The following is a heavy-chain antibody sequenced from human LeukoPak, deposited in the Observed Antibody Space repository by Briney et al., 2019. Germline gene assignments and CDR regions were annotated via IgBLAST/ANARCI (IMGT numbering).Heavy chain of an antibody. D-gene: IGHD2-2*01. CDR1: GFTFSDYY. V-gene: IGHV3-11*06. CDR2: ISSSSSYK. J-gene: IGHJ4*02. CDR3: AREKDIVVVPAAISDY. Sequence: SGGSLRLSWAASGFTFSDYYMSWIRQAPGEGLGWVSSISSSSSYKYYADSVKGRFNISRDNTKISLYLKMNSLRAEDTAVYYCAREKDIVVVPAAISDYWGQGTLVTVSS.